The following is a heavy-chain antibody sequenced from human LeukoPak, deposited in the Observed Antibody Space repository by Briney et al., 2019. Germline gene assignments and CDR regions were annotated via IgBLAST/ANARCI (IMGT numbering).Heavy chain of an antibody. CDR2: ISYDGSNK. CDR1: GFTFSSYG. V-gene: IGHV3-30*18. CDR3: VKGWHDYGMDV. Sequence: GRSLRLSCAASGFTFSSYGMHWVRQAPGKGLEWVAVISYDGSNKYYADSVKGRFTISRDNSKNTLYLQMNSLRAEDTAVYYCVKGWHDYGMDVWGQGTTVTVSS. D-gene: IGHD2-15*01. J-gene: IGHJ6*02.